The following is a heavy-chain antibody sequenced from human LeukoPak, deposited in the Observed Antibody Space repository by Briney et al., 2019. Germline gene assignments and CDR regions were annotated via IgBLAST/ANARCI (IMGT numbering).Heavy chain of an antibody. Sequence: ASVKVSCKASGGTFSSYAISWVRQAPGQGLEWMGGNIPIFGTANYAQKFQGRVTITADESTSTAYMELSSLRSEDTAVYYCVYDSSGLHFDYWGQGTLVTVS. J-gene: IGHJ4*02. V-gene: IGHV1-69*13. D-gene: IGHD3-22*01. CDR3: VYDSSGLHFDY. CDR2: NIPIFGTA. CDR1: GGTFSSYA.